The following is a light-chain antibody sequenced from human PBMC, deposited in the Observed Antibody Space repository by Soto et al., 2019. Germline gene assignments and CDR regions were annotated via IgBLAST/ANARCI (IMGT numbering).Light chain of an antibody. CDR1: QSVLYSSNNKNY. CDR3: QQYYSTPPT. Sequence: DIVMTQSPDSLAVSLGERATINCKSSQSVLYSSNNKNYLAWYQQKPGQPPKLLIYWASTRESGVPDRFSGSGSGTDFTLTISSLHAEDVADYYCQQYYSTPPTFGQGTKLEIK. J-gene: IGKJ2*01. V-gene: IGKV4-1*01. CDR2: WAS.